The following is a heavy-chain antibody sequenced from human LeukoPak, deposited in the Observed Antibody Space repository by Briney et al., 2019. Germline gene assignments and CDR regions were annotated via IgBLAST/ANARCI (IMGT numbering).Heavy chain of an antibody. CDR3: ARGYYDSSVPPSFDI. Sequence: SETLSLTCTVSGGSISSGSYYWSWIRQPAGKGLEWIGRIYTSGSTNYNPSLKSRVTISVDTSKNQFSLKLSSVTAADTAVYYCARGYYDSSVPPSFDIWGQGTVVTVSS. CDR1: GGSISSGSYY. J-gene: IGHJ3*02. D-gene: IGHD3-22*01. CDR2: IYTSGST. V-gene: IGHV4-61*02.